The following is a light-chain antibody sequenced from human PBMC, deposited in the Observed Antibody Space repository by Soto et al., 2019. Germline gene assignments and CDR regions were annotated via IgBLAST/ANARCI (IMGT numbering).Light chain of an antibody. CDR1: SADVGGYNL. V-gene: IGLV2-8*01. J-gene: IGLJ3*02. CDR2: EVN. Sequence: QSALTQPPSASGSPGQSVTISCTGTSADVGGYNLVSWYQQHPGKAPKLMIYEVNKRPSGVPDRFSGSKSGYTASLTVSGLQTEDEAFYYCSSSAGIYHYLVFGGGTKVTVL. CDR3: SSSAGIYHYLV.